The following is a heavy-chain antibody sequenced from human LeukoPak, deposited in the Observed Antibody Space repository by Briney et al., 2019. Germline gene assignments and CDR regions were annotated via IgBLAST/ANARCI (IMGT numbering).Heavy chain of an antibody. V-gene: IGHV5-51*01. CDR2: IYPGDSDT. CDR3: ERQDGRALYYFDY. D-gene: IGHD5-24*01. CDR1: GYSFTSYW. J-gene: IGHJ4*02. Sequence: GESLKISCKGSGYSFTSYWIGWVRQMPGKGLEWMGIIYPGDSDTRYSPSFQGQVTISADKSISTAYLQGSSLKASDTAMYYCERQDGRALYYFDYWGQGALVTVSS.